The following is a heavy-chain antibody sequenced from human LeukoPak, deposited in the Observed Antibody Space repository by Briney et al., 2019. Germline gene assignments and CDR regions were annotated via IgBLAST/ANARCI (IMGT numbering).Heavy chain of an antibody. D-gene: IGHD6-19*01. CDR3: ARVSGSGWYSGRYNWFDP. CDR2: ISAYNGNT. CDR1: GYTFTSYG. V-gene: IGHV1-18*01. J-gene: IGHJ5*02. Sequence: APVKVSCKASGYTFTSYGISWVRQAPGQGLEWMGWISAYNGNTNYAQKLQGRVTMTTDTSTSTAYMELRSLRSDDTAVYYCARVSGSGWYSGRYNWFDPWGQGTLVTVSS.